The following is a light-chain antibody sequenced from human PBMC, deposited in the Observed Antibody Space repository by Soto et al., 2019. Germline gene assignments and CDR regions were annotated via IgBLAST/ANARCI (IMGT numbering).Light chain of an antibody. J-gene: IGLJ1*01. CDR2: EVS. CDR1: SSDIGDYNF. CDR3: SSYKYDTVIPFV. Sequence: QSVLTQPASVSGSPGQSISISCTGTSSDIGDYNFVSWYQHHPGKAPKVIIYEVSNRPSGVSHRFAGSKSGNTASLTISGLQTEDEADYYCSSYKYDTVIPFVFGSGTKATV. V-gene: IGLV2-14*01.